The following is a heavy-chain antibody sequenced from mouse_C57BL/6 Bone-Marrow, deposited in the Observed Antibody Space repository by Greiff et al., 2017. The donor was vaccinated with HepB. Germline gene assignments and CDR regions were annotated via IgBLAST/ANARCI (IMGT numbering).Heavy chain of an antibody. Sequence: EVQLVESGPELVKPGASVKISCKASGYSFTGYYMNWVKQSPEKSLEWIGEINPSTGGTTYNQKFKAKATLTVDKSSSTAYMQLKSLTSEDSAVYYCARPVAYWGQGTLVTVSA. J-gene: IGHJ3*01. V-gene: IGHV1-42*01. CDR3: ARPVAY. CDR2: INPSTGGT. CDR1: GYSFTGYY.